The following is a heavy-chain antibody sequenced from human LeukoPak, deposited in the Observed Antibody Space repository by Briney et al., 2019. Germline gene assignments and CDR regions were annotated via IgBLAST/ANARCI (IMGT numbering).Heavy chain of an antibody. CDR1: GYTFTSYG. Sequence: ASVKVSCKASGYTFTSYGISWVRQAPGRGLEWMGWISAYNGNTNYAQKLQGRVTMTTDTSTSTAYMELRSLRSDDTAVYYCAKTYYYDSSGLNAFDIWGQGTMVTVSS. D-gene: IGHD3-22*01. CDR2: ISAYNGNT. J-gene: IGHJ3*02. CDR3: AKTYYYDSSGLNAFDI. V-gene: IGHV1-18*01.